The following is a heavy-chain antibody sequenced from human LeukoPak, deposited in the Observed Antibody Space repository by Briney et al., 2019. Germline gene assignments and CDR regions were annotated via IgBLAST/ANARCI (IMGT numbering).Heavy chain of an antibody. D-gene: IGHD3-9*01. CDR2: IYASGST. Sequence: KTSETLSLTCTVSGGSVSSGSYYWSWIRQPAGKGLEWIGRIYASGSTNYNPSLKSRVTMSVGTSKNQFSLKLSSVTAADTAVYYCARTAALIGYYSSSGRVPPYFDKWGQGTLVTVSS. CDR1: GGSVSSGSYY. CDR3: ARTAALIGYYSSSGRVPPYFDK. J-gene: IGHJ4*02. V-gene: IGHV4-61*02.